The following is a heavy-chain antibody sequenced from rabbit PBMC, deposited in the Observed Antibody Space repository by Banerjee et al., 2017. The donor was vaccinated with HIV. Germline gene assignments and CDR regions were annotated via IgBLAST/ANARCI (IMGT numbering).Heavy chain of an antibody. CDR3: VRSSIATMTMVITVGSSYPYYFNL. Sequence: QQQLEESGGGLVKPGGTLTLTCKASGFSFSASYYMYWVRQAPGKGLEWIGCINGGSSGDTYYASWAKGRFTISKTSSTTVTLQMTSLTAADTATYFCVRSSIATMTMVITVGSSYPYYFNLWGPGTLVTVS. J-gene: IGHJ4*01. CDR2: INGGSSGDT. V-gene: IGHV1S45*01. D-gene: IGHD2-1*01. CDR1: GFSFSASYY.